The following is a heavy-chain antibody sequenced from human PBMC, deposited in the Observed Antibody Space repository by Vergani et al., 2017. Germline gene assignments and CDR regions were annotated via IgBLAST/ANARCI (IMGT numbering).Heavy chain of an antibody. J-gene: IGHJ3*02. CDR1: GYSFTNNW. D-gene: IGHD4-17*01. V-gene: IGHV5-51*03. CDR2: IYPGDSDT. CDR3: ARRRMTTVTTDAFDI. Sequence: EVQLVQSGAEVKKPGESLKVSCKGSGYSFTNNWIGWVRQMPGKGLEWMGIIYPGDSDTRYSPSFQGQVTISADKSISTAYLQWTSLKASDTAMYYCARRRMTTVTTDAFDIWGQGTMVTVSS.